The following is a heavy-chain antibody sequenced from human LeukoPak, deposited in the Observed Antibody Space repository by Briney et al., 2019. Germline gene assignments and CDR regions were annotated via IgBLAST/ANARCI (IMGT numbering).Heavy chain of an antibody. D-gene: IGHD3-10*01. V-gene: IGHV3-33*01. J-gene: IGHJ6*02. CDR1: GFTFSSYG. Sequence: GGSLRLSCAASGFTFSSYGMHWVRQAPGKGLEWVAVIWYDGSNKYYADSVKGRFTISRDNSKNTLYLQMNSLRAEDTAVYYCARDSGIKSYYYYGMDVWGQGTTVTVSS. CDR3: ARDSGIKSYYYYGMDV. CDR2: IWYDGSNK.